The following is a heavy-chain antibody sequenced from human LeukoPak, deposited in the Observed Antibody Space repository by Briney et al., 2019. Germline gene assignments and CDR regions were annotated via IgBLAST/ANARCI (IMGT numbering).Heavy chain of an antibody. D-gene: IGHD2-2*01. V-gene: IGHV4-30-4*01. CDR3: ARKYCSSTSCLLNWFDP. Sequence: PSQTLSLTCTVSGGSISSGDYYWSWIRQPPGKGLEWIGYIYYSGSTNYNPSLKSRVTISVDTSKNQFSLKLSSVTAADTAVYYCARKYCSSTSCLLNWFDPWGQGTLVTVSS. CDR2: IYYSGST. CDR1: GGSISSGDYY. J-gene: IGHJ5*02.